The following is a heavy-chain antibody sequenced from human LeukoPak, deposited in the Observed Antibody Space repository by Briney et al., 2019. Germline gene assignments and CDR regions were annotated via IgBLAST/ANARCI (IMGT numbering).Heavy chain of an antibody. CDR1: GFTFSSYG. Sequence: PGRSLRLSCAASGFTFSSYGMHWVRQAPGKGLEWVAVISYDGSNKYYADSVKGRFTISRDNSKNTLYLQMNSLRAEDTAVYYCAKGLGGYTQSYWYYDILTGYYPGDYWGQGTLVTVSS. D-gene: IGHD3-9*01. CDR2: ISYDGSNK. J-gene: IGHJ4*02. V-gene: IGHV3-30*18. CDR3: AKGLGGYTQSYWYYDILTGYYPGDY.